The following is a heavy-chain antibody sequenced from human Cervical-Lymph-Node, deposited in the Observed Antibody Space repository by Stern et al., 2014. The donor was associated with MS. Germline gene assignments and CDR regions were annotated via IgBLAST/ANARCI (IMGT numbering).Heavy chain of an antibody. CDR3: ARILITFGGVIVGFQH. CDR1: GFSLSNARMG. CDR2: IFSNDEK. V-gene: IGHV2-26*01. Sequence: QITLKESGPVLVKPTETLTLTCTVSGFSLSNARMGVSWIRQPPGKALEWLAHIFSNDEKSYNPSLKSMPTISKDTSKSQVVLTMTNMDPVDTATYYCARILITFGGVIVGFQHWGQGTLVTVSS. J-gene: IGHJ1*01. D-gene: IGHD3-16*02.